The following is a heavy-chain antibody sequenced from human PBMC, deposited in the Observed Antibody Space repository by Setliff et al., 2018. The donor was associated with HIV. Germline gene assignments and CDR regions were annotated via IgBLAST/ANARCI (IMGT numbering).Heavy chain of an antibody. V-gene: IGHV3-20*04. CDR3: ASARIPTGGTSTSFDY. D-gene: IGHD1-1*01. J-gene: IGHJ4*02. Sequence: SCAASGFTFDDYGMSWVRQVPGKGLEWVSSINWNGGGTDYADSVKGRFTISRDNAKNSLYLQVNSLRPEDTAVYFCASARIPTGGTSTSFDYWGQGTLVTVSS. CDR1: GFTFDDYG. CDR2: INWNGGGT.